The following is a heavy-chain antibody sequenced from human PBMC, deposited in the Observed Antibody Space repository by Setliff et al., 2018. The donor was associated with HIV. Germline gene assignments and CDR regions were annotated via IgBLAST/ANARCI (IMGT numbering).Heavy chain of an antibody. J-gene: IGHJ4*02. D-gene: IGHD6-19*01. CDR1: GGSFSGYY. V-gene: IGHV4-34*01. CDR2: VTHSGRT. Sequence: SETLSLTCAVYGGSFSGYYWSWIRQPPGKGLEWIGEVTHSGRTNYNPSLESRVTTSVDTSKKQFSLSLTSVTAADTAVYYCARGVRDNSGWSSYYFDYWGQGTRVTV. CDR3: ARGVRDNSGWSSYYFDY.